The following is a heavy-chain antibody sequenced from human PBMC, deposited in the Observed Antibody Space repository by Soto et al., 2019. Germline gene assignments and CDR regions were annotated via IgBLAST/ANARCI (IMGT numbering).Heavy chain of an antibody. V-gene: IGHV1-8*01. J-gene: IGHJ6*02. CDR3: ARFDRWCSSTSCDYYYYYGMDV. CDR2: MNPNSGNK. Sequence: ASVKVSCKASGYTFTSYDINWVRQATGQGLEWMGWMNPNSGNKGYAQKFQGRVTMTRKTSISTAYMELSSLRSEDTALYYCARFDRWCSSTSCDYYYYYGMDVWGQGTTVTVSS. CDR1: GYTFTSYD. D-gene: IGHD2-2*01.